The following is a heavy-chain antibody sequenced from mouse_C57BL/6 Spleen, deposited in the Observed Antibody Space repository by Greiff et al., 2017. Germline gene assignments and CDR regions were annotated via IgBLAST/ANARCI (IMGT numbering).Heavy chain of an antibody. D-gene: IGHD1-1*01. Sequence: EVQLQQSGPELVKPGASVKISCKASGYTFTDYYMNWVKQSHGKSLEWIGDINPNNGGTSYNQKFKGKATLTVDKSSSTAYMKLRSLPCEDSAVYYCARYYCGSSHWYFDVWGTGTTVTVSS. CDR2: INPNNGGT. CDR3: ARYYCGSSHWYFDV. V-gene: IGHV1-26*01. CDR1: GYTFTDYY. J-gene: IGHJ1*03.